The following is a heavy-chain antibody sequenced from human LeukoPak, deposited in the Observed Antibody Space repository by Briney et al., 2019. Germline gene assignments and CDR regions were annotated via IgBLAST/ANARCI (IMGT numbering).Heavy chain of an antibody. CDR3: ATGPMTYFDY. Sequence: ASVKVSCKVSGYTLTELSMHWVRQAPGKGLEWMGGFDPEDGETIYAQKFQGGVTMTEDTSADTAYMELSSLRSEDTAVYYCATGPMTYFDYWGQGTLVTVSS. CDR2: FDPEDGET. J-gene: IGHJ4*02. V-gene: IGHV1-24*01. CDR1: GYTLTELS.